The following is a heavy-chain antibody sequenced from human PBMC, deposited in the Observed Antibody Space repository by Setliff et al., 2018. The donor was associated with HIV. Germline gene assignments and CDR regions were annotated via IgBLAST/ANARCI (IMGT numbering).Heavy chain of an antibody. CDR1: RDSINGHW. Sequence: SETLSLTCTVSRDSINGHWWSWIRQPPGKGLEWTGSIHYSGITHYNPSLKSRLTMSVDTSKNQVSLKLTSVTAADTAVYYCARYKCINFACVGFDIWGQGNPGHRLL. CDR2: IHYSGIT. CDR3: ARYKCINFACVGFDI. J-gene: IGHJ4*01. D-gene: IGHD3-9*01. V-gene: IGHV4-59*11.